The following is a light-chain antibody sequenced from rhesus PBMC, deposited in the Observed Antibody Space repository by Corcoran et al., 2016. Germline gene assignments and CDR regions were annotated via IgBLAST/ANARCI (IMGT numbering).Light chain of an antibody. CDR1: SSVNTS. CDR3: QQGNSIPPT. Sequence: EIVLTQSPTSMAVSQGERVTISCTASSSVNTSHLHWYQQKPGFHPRLLFYRTASLAAGVPARFSGSCSVTSYTLTISSMEAEDAANYYCQQGNSIPPTFGQGTKVEIK. V-gene: IGKV3-42*01. J-gene: IGKJ1*01. CDR2: RTA.